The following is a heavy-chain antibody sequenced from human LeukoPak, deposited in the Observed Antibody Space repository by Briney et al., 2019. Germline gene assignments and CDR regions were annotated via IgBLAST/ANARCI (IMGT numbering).Heavy chain of an antibody. J-gene: IGHJ4*02. V-gene: IGHV4-38-2*01. Sequence: SETLSLTCAVSGYSISSGYYWGWIRPPPGKGLEWIGSIYHSGSTYYNPSLKSRVTISVDTSKNQFSLKLSSVTAADTAVYYCARRSYYYGSGTDYWGQGTLVTVSS. CDR3: ARRSYYYGSGTDY. CDR2: IYHSGST. D-gene: IGHD3-10*01. CDR1: GYSISSGYY.